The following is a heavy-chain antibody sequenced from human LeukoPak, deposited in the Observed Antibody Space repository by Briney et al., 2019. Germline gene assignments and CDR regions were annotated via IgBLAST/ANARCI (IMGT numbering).Heavy chain of an antibody. V-gene: IGHV4-30-4*01. D-gene: IGHD6-6*01. CDR2: IYYTGTT. CDR1: GGSIYGGDYY. CDR3: ARGQGPGVATRRGGFDI. J-gene: IGHJ3*02. Sequence: SEILSLTCTVSGGSIYGGDYYWTWIRQSPGQGLQWIGYIYYTGTTYYNPSLKSRATISVDTSQDKFSLRLNSVTAADMAVYFCARGQGPGVATRRGGFDIWDQGTTVTVSS.